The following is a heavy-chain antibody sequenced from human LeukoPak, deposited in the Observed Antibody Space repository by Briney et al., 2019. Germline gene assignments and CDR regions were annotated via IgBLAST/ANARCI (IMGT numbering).Heavy chain of an antibody. J-gene: IGHJ4*02. CDR2: IYPGDSDT. CDR1: GYSLTSYW. V-gene: IGHV5-51*01. Sequence: RGESLKISCKGSGYSLTSYWIGWVRQMPGKGLEWMGIIYPGDSDTRYSPSFQGQVTISADKSISTAYLQWSSLKASDTAMYYCARLVDYYDSSGPFDYWGQGTLVTVSS. D-gene: IGHD3-22*01. CDR3: ARLVDYYDSSGPFDY.